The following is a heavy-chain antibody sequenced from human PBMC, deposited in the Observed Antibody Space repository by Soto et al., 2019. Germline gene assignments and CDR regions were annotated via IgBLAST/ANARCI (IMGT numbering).Heavy chain of an antibody. CDR3: TTMIVVVIRDNWFDP. CDR2: ISYGGSSE. J-gene: IGHJ5*02. V-gene: IGHV3-30*03. Sequence: GGSLRLSCAASGFTFSRYGIHWVRQAPGKGLEWVALISYGGSSEFYADSVKGRFTISRDNSKNTVYLQMDSLRADDTAVYYCTTMIVVVIRDNWFDPWGQGTLVTAPQ. CDR1: GFTFSRYG. D-gene: IGHD3-22*01.